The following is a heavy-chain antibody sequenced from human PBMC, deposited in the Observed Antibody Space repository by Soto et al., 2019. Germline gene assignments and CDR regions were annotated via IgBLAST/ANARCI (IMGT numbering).Heavy chain of an antibody. J-gene: IGHJ4*02. CDR1: GYTFTSYG. Sequence: QVQLVQSGAEVKKPGASVKVSCKASGYTFTSYGISWVRQASGQGLEWMGWISAYNRNTNYAQKLQGRVTMTTDTTTSTAYMDLRSLRSDDTAVYFCARVIAAAADFDYWGQGTLVTVSS. V-gene: IGHV1-18*01. CDR3: ARVIAAAADFDY. CDR2: ISAYNRNT. D-gene: IGHD6-13*01.